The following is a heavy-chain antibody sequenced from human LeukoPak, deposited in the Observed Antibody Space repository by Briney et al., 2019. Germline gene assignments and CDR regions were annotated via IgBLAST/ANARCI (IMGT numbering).Heavy chain of an antibody. D-gene: IGHD2-2*01. Sequence: GGSLRLSCAASGFIFGNHAMSWVRQAPGKGLEWVSTISGSGGSTYYAESVKGRCTFSRDNSKATLYLQLNSLRVEDTAVYYCAKEGGYCSSSSCSDYFDYWGQGSLVTVSS. CDR3: AKEGGYCSSSSCSDYFDY. V-gene: IGHV3-23*01. J-gene: IGHJ4*02. CDR2: ISGSGGST. CDR1: GFIFGNHA.